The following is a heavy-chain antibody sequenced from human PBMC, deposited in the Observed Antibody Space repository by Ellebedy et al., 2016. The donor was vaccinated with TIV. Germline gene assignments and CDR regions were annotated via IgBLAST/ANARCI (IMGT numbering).Heavy chain of an antibody. D-gene: IGHD4-23*01. Sequence: GGSLRLSCGASGFSFRSFWMSWVRQPPGKGLEWVANIKEDGSEKHYVDSVEGRFTISRDNAKNSLYLQMNSLRAEDTAVYHCARGGNHFFGHWGQGNLVTVSS. J-gene: IGHJ4*02. V-gene: IGHV3-7*03. CDR3: ARGGNHFFGH. CDR1: GFSFRSFW. CDR2: IKEDGSEK.